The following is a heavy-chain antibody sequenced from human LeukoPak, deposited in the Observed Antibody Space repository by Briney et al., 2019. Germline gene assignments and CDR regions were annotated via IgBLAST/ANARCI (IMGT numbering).Heavy chain of an antibody. J-gene: IGHJ4*02. V-gene: IGHV4-34*01. CDR2: INHSGST. CDR1: GGSFSGYY. Sequence: SETLSLTCAVYGGSFSGYYWSWIRQPPGKGLEWIGEINHSGSTNYNPSLKSRVTISVDTSKNQFSLKLSSVTAADTAVCYCARGPSPITMVRGVKKGRNYYFDYWGQGTLVTVSS. D-gene: IGHD3-10*01. CDR3: ARGPSPITMVRGVKKGRNYYFDY.